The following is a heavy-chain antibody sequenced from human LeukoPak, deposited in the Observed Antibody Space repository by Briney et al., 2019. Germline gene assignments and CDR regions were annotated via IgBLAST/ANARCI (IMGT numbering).Heavy chain of an antibody. CDR3: ASRTIKYQLLYGPDAFDI. V-gene: IGHV1-18*01. Sequence: WASVKVSCKASGYTFTSYGISWVRQAPGRGLEWMGWISAYNGNTNYAQKLQGRVTMTTDTSTSTAYMELRSLGSDDTAVYYCASRTIKYQLLYGPDAFDIWGQGTMVTVSS. CDR1: GYTFTSYG. D-gene: IGHD2-2*02. J-gene: IGHJ3*02. CDR2: ISAYNGNT.